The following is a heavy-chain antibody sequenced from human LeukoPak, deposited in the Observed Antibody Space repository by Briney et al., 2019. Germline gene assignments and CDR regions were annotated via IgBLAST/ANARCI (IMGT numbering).Heavy chain of an antibody. CDR2: INPNSGGT. CDR3: ARLDYGDYGGGDY. V-gene: IGHV1-2*02. CDR1: GYTFTGYY. D-gene: IGHD4-17*01. J-gene: IGHJ4*02. Sequence: ASVKVSCKASGYTFTGYYMHWVRQAPGQGLEWMGWINPNSGGTNYAQKFQGRVTMTRDTSISTVYMELSRLRSDDTAVYYCARLDYGDYGGGDYWGQGTLVTASS.